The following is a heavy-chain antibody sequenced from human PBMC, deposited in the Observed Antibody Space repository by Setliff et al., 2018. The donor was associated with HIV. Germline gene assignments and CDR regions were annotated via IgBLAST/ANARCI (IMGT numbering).Heavy chain of an antibody. V-gene: IGHV1-18*04. J-gene: IGHJ5*01. D-gene: IGHD3-22*01. Sequence: ASVKVSCKTSGYTFTCYYIHWVRQAPGQGLEWLAWISPFNGGTDYAQKVQGRVTVTTDTATSAAYMELRGLTSDDTAVYYCARGPKLMIPTSNWFDSWGQGAPVTVSS. CDR2: ISPFNGGT. CDR1: GYTFTCYY. CDR3: ARGPKLMIPTSNWFDS.